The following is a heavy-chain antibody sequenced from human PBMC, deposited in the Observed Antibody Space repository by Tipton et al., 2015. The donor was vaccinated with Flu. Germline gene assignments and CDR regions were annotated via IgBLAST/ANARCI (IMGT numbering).Heavy chain of an antibody. CDR1: GGSISSYY. Sequence: LRLSCTVSGGSISSYYWSWIRQPPGKGLEWIGYIYYSGSTNYNPSLKSRVTISVDTSKNQFSLKLSSVTAADTAVYYCARASPQWLTSHDFFDYWGQGTLVTVSS. D-gene: IGHD6-19*01. J-gene: IGHJ4*02. V-gene: IGHV4-59*01. CDR3: ARASPQWLTSHDFFDY. CDR2: IYYSGST.